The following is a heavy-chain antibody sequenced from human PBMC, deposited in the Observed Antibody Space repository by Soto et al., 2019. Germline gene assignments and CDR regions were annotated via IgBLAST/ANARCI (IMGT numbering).Heavy chain of an antibody. D-gene: IGHD2-15*01. J-gene: IGHJ4*02. Sequence: GGSLRLSCAASGFTVSSNYMSWVRQAPGKGLEWVSVIYSGGSTYYADSVKGRFTISRDNSKNTLYLQMNSLGAEDTAVYYCARAFCSGGSCYPYYFDCWGQGTLVTVSS. CDR3: ARAFCSGGSCYPYYFDC. CDR1: GFTVSSNY. CDR2: IYSGGST. V-gene: IGHV3-66*01.